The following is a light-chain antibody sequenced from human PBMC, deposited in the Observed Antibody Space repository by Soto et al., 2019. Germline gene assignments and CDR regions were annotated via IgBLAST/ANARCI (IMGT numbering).Light chain of an antibody. CDR3: QQYGSSPT. Sequence: EIVLTHSPCTLSLSPGERATLSCRASQSVSSSYLAWYQQKPGQAPRLLIYGASSRATGIPDRFSGSGSGKDFTLTISRLEPEDFAVYYCQQYGSSPTFGQGTKVEIK. CDR1: QSVSSSY. V-gene: IGKV3-20*01. CDR2: GAS. J-gene: IGKJ1*01.